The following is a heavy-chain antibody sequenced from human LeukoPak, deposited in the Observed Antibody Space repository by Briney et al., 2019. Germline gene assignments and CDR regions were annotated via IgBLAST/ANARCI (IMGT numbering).Heavy chain of an antibody. CDR2: IYYSGST. CDR3: ARGVSYYDSSGYYNEYFQH. CDR1: GGSISSYY. D-gene: IGHD3-22*01. V-gene: IGHV4-59*08. Sequence: SETLSLTCTVSGGSISSYYWSWIRQPPGKGLEWIGYIYYSGSTNYNPSLKSRVTISVDTSKDQFSLKLSSVAAADTAVYYCARGVSYYDSSGYYNEYFQHWGQGTLVTVSS. J-gene: IGHJ1*01.